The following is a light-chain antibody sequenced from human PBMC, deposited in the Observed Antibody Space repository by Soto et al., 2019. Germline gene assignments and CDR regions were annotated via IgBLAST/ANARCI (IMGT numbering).Light chain of an antibody. J-gene: IGKJ1*01. CDR3: QQYGSPPWT. V-gene: IGKV3-20*01. CDR2: GAS. CDR1: QSVSSSY. Sequence: EIVLMQSPGTLSLSPGERATLSCRASQSVSSSYLAWYQQKPGQAPRLLIYGASSRATRIPDRFSGSGYGTDFTLTISRLEPEAFAVYYCQQYGSPPWTFGQGTKLEIK.